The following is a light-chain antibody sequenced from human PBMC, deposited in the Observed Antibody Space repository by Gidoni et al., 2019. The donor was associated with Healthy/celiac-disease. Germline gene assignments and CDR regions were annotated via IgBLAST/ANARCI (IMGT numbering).Light chain of an antibody. CDR2: EVS. V-gene: IGLV2-14*01. J-gene: IGLJ1*01. Sequence: QSALTPPASVSGSPGQSITISCTGTSSDVGGYNYVSWYQQHPGKAPKLMIYEVSNRPSRVSNRFSGSKSGNTASLTISGLQAEDEADYYCSSYTSSSTLNYVFGTGTKVTVL. CDR1: SSDVGGYNY. CDR3: SSYTSSSTLNYV.